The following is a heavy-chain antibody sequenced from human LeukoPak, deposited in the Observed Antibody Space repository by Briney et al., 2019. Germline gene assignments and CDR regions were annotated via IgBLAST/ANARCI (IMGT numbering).Heavy chain of an antibody. CDR3: VCATLA. CDR1: DFTFSIYG. Sequence: GGSLRLSCAASDFTFSIYGMHWVRQAPGKGLEWVAFIRYDSTDKFYADSVKGRFTISRDNSKNMVWLQMNSLRAEDTALYYCVCATLAWGQGTLVTVSS. CDR2: IRYDSTDK. V-gene: IGHV3-30*02. D-gene: IGHD2/OR15-2a*01. J-gene: IGHJ5*02.